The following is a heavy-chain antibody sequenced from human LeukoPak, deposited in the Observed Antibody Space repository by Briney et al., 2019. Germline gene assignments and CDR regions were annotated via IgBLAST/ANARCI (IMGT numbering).Heavy chain of an antibody. V-gene: IGHV3-15*01. CDR3: CTVSGFGTSWDH. D-gene: IGHD6-13*01. CDR2: LKSKNNGGTV. Sequence: GGSLRLSCAASGFTFSNAWMSWVRQAPGKGLEWVGRLKSKNNGGTVDYAAPVKGRFTISSDDSKDTFYLQMNSLKSEDTAVYYCCTVSGFGTSWDHWGQGTLVTVSS. J-gene: IGHJ4*02. CDR1: GFTFSNAW.